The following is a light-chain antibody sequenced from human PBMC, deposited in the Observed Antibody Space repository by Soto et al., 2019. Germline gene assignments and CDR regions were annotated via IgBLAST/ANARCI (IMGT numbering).Light chain of an antibody. CDR2: GAS. Sequence: DIQMTQSPSSLSASVGDRVTITCRASQGIRNYLAWYQQKPGKVPKLLIYGASILQAGVPSRFSGSGSGTDFTLTISSLQPEDVATYYCQKYDSASRSFGQGTKVEIK. CDR1: QGIRNY. V-gene: IGKV1-27*01. CDR3: QKYDSASRS. J-gene: IGKJ1*01.